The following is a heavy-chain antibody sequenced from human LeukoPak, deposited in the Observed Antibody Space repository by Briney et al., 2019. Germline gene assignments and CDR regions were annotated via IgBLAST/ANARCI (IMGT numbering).Heavy chain of an antibody. J-gene: IGHJ5*02. CDR1: GGSISSNSYY. CDR3: ARNRYYYGSGSYGVPNWFDP. Sequence: SETLSLTCTVSGGSISSNSYYWGWIRQPPGKGLQWIGSIYYSGSTYYNPSLKSRVTISVDTSKNQFSLKLSSVTAADTAVYYCARNRYYYGSGSYGVPNWFDPWGQGTLVIVSS. D-gene: IGHD3-10*01. CDR2: IYYSGST. V-gene: IGHV4-39*01.